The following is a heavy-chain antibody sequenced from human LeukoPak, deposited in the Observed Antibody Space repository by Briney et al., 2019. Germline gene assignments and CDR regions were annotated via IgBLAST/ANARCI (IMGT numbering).Heavy chain of an antibody. V-gene: IGHV4-4*02. Sequence: SETLSLTCAVSGGSISSSNWWSWVRQPPGKGLEWIGEINHSGSTNYNPSLKSRVTISVDTSKNQFSLKLSSVTAADTAVYYCARGYGNDYWGQGTLVTVSS. D-gene: IGHD4-11*01. CDR3: ARGYGNDY. CDR2: INHSGST. CDR1: GGSISSSNW. J-gene: IGHJ4*02.